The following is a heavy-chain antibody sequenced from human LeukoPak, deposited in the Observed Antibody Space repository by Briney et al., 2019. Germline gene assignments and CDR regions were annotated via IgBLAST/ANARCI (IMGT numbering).Heavy chain of an antibody. CDR1: GFTVSSNY. J-gene: IGHJ4*02. CDR3: ARGPYSSSVDH. Sequence: GGSLRLSCAASGFTVSSNYMSWVRQAPGKGLEWVSVIYSGGSTYYADSVKGRFTISRDNSKNTLYLQMNSLRAEDTAVYYCARGPYSSSVDHWGQGTLVTVSS. V-gene: IGHV3-66*01. D-gene: IGHD6-13*01. CDR2: IYSGGST.